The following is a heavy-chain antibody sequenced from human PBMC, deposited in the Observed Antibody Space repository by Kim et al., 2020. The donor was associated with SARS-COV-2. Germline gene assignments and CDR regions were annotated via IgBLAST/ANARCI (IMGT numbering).Heavy chain of an antibody. CDR2: ISAYNGNT. CDR1: GYTFTSYG. Sequence: ASVKVSCKASGYTFTSYGISWVRQAPGQGLEWMGWISAYNGNTNYAQKLQGRVTMTTDTSTSTAYMELRSLRSDDTAVYYCARDFVIGGNYYYYYGMDVWGQGTTVTVSS. V-gene: IGHV1-18*04. D-gene: IGHD3-16*01. J-gene: IGHJ6*02. CDR3: ARDFVIGGNYYYYYGMDV.